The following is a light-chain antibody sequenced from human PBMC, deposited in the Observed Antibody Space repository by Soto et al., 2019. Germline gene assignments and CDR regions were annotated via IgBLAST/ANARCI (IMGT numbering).Light chain of an antibody. CDR2: EVT. CDR3: SSYTNSDTWV. V-gene: IGLV2-14*01. J-gene: IGLJ3*02. Sequence: QSALTQPASVSGSPGQPITISCTGTSSDVGGYNYVSWYQQHPGQVPKLTIYEVTNRPSGVSSRFSGSKSGNMASLTISGLQAEDEADYYCSSYTNSDTWVFGGGTKLTVL. CDR1: SSDVGGYNY.